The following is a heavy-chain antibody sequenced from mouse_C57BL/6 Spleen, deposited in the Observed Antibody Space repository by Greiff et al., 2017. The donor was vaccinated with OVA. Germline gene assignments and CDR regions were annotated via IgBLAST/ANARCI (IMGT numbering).Heavy chain of an antibody. CDR3: ARDRDYYGSSSPFAY. Sequence: EVKLMESGGGLVKPGGSLKLSCAASGFTFSSYAMSWVRQTPEKRLEWVATISDGGSYTYYPDNVKGRFTISRDNAKNNLYLQMSHLKSEDTAMYYCARDRDYYGSSSPFAYWGQGTLVTVSA. V-gene: IGHV5-4*01. J-gene: IGHJ3*01. CDR1: GFTFSSYA. D-gene: IGHD1-1*01. CDR2: ISDGGSYT.